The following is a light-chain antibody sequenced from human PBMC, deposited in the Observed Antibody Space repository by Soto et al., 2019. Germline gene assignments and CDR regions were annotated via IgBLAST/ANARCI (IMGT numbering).Light chain of an antibody. CDR1: SSDVGGYNF. CDR2: DVS. V-gene: IGLV2-14*01. Sequence: QSALTQPASVSGSPGQSITISCTGTSSDVGGYNFVSWYQQHPGRAPKLMLYDVSNRPSGVSNRFSGSKSGNTASLTISGLQVEDEADYYCCSYADSSSYVFGTGTKLTVL. J-gene: IGLJ1*01. CDR3: CSYADSSSYV.